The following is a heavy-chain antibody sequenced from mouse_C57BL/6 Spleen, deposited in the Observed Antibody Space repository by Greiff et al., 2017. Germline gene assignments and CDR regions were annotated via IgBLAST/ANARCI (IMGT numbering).Heavy chain of an antibody. CDR3: ARRGYGSSYAWFAC. CDR2: IYPGSGST. D-gene: IGHD1-1*01. CDR1: GYTFTSYW. Sequence: QVQLQQPGAELVKPGASVKMSCKASGYTFTSYWITWVKQRPGQGLEWIGDIYPGSGSTNYNEKFKSKATLTVDTSSSTAYMQLSSLTSEDSAVYYCARRGYGSSYAWFACWGQGALVTVSA. V-gene: IGHV1-55*01. J-gene: IGHJ3*01.